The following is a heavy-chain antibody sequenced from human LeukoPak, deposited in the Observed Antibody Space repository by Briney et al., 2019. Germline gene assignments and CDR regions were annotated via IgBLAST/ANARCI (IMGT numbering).Heavy chain of an antibody. CDR1: GFTFSSYG. D-gene: IGHD6-13*01. CDR3: VNIAATGPDY. Sequence: GGSLRLSCAASGFTFSSYGMHWVRQAPGKGLEWVAVISHDGSTKYYVDSVKGRFTISRDNSKNTLYLQMNSLRPEDTAVYYCVNIAATGPDYWGQGTLVTVSS. CDR2: ISHDGSTK. J-gene: IGHJ4*02. V-gene: IGHV3-30*03.